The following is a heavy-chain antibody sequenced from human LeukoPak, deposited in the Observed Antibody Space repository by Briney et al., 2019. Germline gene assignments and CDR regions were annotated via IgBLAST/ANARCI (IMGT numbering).Heavy chain of an antibody. CDR2: INHSGST. CDR3: AIRPHCSSTSCYSFDY. CDR1: GGSFSGYY. J-gene: IGHJ4*02. V-gene: IGHV4-34*01. D-gene: IGHD2-2*02. Sequence: SETLSLICAVYGGSFSGYYWSWIRQPPGKGLEWIGEINHSGSTNYNPSLKSRVTISVDTSKNQFSLKLSSVTAADTAVYYCAIRPHCSSTSCYSFDYWGQGTLVTVSS.